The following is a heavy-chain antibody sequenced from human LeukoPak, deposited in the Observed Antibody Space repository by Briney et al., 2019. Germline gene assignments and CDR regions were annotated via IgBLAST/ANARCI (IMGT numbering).Heavy chain of an antibody. V-gene: IGHV3-15*01. CDR1: GFTFSDAW. Sequence: PGGSLRLSCAASGFTFSDAWMSWIRQAPGKGLEWVCRIKSKSDGGTTDYAAPVRGRFTISRDDSKHTLYLQMNSLKIEDRAVYYCSTAPGIVGDSTFDFWGQGTLVTVSS. D-gene: IGHD1-26*01. J-gene: IGHJ4*02. CDR3: STAPGIVGDSTFDF. CDR2: IKSKSDGGTT.